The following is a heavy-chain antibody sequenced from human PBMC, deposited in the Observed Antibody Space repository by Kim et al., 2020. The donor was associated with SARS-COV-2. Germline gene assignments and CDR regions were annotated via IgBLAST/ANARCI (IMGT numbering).Heavy chain of an antibody. J-gene: IGHJ4*02. CDR3: ARVMITFGGLIVSPFDY. CDR2: ITAYKGNA. V-gene: IGHV1-18*01. CDR1: GYSFNSYG. D-gene: IGHD3-16*02. Sequence: SVNVSCEASGYSFNSYGISWVRQAPGQGLEWMGRITAYKGNANYAQKFQGRVTMTTATSSSTSYMELRSLRSDDTAVYYCARVMITFGGLIVSPFDYWGQGTLVTVSS.